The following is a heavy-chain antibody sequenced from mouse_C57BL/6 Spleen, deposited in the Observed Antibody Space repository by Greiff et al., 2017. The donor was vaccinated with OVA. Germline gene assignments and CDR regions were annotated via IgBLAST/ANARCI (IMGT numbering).Heavy chain of an antibody. CDR3: TTCYYGSSYGFAY. J-gene: IGHJ3*01. V-gene: IGHV14-1*01. CDR1: GFNIKDYY. CDR2: IDPEDGDT. D-gene: IGHD1-1*01. Sequence: VQLQQSGAELVRPGASVKLSCTASGFNIKDYYMHWVKQRPEQGLEWIGRIDPEDGDTEYAPKFQGKATMTADTSSNTAYLQLSSLTSEDTAVYYCTTCYYGSSYGFAYWGQGTLVTVSA.